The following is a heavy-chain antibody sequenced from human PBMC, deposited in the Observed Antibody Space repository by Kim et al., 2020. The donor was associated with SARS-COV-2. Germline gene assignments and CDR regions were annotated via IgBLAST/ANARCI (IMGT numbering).Heavy chain of an antibody. Sequence: ASVKVSCKASGYTFTSYAMHWVRQAPGQRLEWMGWINAGNGNTKYSQKFQGRVTITRDTSASTAYMELSSLRSEDTAVYYCARDPTMVRGVISPKGWFDPWGQGTLVTVSS. CDR1: GYTFTSYA. J-gene: IGHJ5*02. D-gene: IGHD3-10*01. CDR2: INAGNGNT. CDR3: ARDPTMVRGVISPKGWFDP. V-gene: IGHV1-3*01.